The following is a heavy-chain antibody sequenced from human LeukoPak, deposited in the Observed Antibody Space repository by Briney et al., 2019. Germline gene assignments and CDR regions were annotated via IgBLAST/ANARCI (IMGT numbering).Heavy chain of an antibody. D-gene: IGHD1-7*01. CDR2: IIPIFGTA. CDR1: GCTFISFA. Sequence: SVKVSCQASGCTFISFAIRWVRQAAGQGLEWMGGIIPIFGTANYAQKFQGRLQITADESTSTANMELSSLRSEDTAVYYCASVRTGTVHFDYWGQGTLVTVSS. J-gene: IGHJ4*02. V-gene: IGHV1-69*01. CDR3: ASVRTGTVHFDY.